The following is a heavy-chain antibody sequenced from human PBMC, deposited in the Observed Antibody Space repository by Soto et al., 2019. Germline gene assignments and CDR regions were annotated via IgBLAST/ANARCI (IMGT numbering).Heavy chain of an antibody. J-gene: IGHJ6*02. V-gene: IGHV4-34*01. CDR1: CGSFSGYY. CDR3: ARGVTYSSGWRPIRGGMDV. D-gene: IGHD6-19*01. Sequence: LSLTCAVYCGSFSGYYWIWMRQPPVKVLEWIGEINHSGSTNYNPSLKSRVTISVDTSKNQFSLKLSSVTAADTAVYYCARGVTYSSGWRPIRGGMDVWGQGTTVTVSS. CDR2: INHSGST.